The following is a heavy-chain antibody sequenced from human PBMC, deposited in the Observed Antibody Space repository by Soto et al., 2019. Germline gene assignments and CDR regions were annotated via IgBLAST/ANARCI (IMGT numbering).Heavy chain of an antibody. V-gene: IGHV1-69*13. D-gene: IGHD5-12*01. CDR3: ARDRGGYNSYYFDY. J-gene: IGHJ4*02. CDR2: IIPIFGTA. Sequence: SVKVSCKASGGTFSSYAISWVRQAPLQGLEWMGGIIPIFGTANYAQKFQGRVTITADESKSAAYMELRSLRSDDTAVYYCARDRGGYNSYYFDYWGQGTLVTVSS. CDR1: GGTFSSYA.